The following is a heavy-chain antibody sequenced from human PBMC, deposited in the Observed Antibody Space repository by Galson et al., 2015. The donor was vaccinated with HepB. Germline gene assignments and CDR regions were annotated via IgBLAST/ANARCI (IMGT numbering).Heavy chain of an antibody. Sequence: SLRLSCAASGFTFDTYVMSWVRQAPGKGLEWVSVIYSGGYRYYADSVKGLFTISRDESQNILNLQMNSLRAEDTAVYYCTRGDHSGYCGTTSCYQWGQGTLVTVSS. V-gene: IGHV3-53*01. J-gene: IGHJ4*02. CDR2: IYSGGYR. CDR3: TRGDHSGYCGTTSCYQ. D-gene: IGHD2-2*01. CDR1: GFTFDTYV.